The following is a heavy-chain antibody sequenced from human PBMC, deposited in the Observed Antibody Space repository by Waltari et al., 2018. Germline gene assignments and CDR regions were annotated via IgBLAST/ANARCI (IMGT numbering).Heavy chain of an antibody. CDR3: AKDLSSSSGWYDAFEM. CDR1: GFTFNSHA. J-gene: IGHJ3*02. D-gene: IGHD6-19*01. CDR2: INSGGST. V-gene: IGHV3-23*04. Sequence: EVQLVESGGALVQPGGSLRLSCEASGFTFNSHAMNWIRQTPGKGLEWVSTINSGGSTSYSDAVKGRFTVSRENSRNSLYLEMNNLTTDDSAIYYCAKDLSSSSGWYDAFEMWGQGTVVIVSS.